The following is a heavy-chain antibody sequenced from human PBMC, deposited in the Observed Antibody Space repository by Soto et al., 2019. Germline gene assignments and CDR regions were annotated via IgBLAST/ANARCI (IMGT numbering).Heavy chain of an antibody. CDR3: ARGYCSSTSCRNNYYYYGMDV. CDR2: IIPILGIA. CDR1: GGTFSSYT. J-gene: IGHJ6*02. D-gene: IGHD2-2*01. Sequence: SVKVSCKASGGTFSSYTISWVRQAPGQGLEWMGRIIPILGIANYAQKFQGRVTITADKSTSTAYMELSSLRSEDTAVYYCARGYCSSTSCRNNYYYYGMDVWGQGTTVTVSS. V-gene: IGHV1-69*02.